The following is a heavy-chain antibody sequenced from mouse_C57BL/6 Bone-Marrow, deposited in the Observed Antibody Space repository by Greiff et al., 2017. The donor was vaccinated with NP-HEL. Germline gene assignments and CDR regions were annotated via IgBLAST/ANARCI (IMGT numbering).Heavy chain of an antibody. D-gene: IGHD2-3*01. CDR3: ASYDGPWFTY. J-gene: IGHJ3*01. Sequence: EVQRVESGGGLVKPGGSLKLSCAASGFTFSDYGMHWVRQAPEKGLEWVAYISSGSSTIYYADTVKGRVTISRDNAKNTLFLQMTSLRSEDTAMYYCASYDGPWFTYWGQGTLVTVSA. CDR2: ISSGSSTI. V-gene: IGHV5-17*01. CDR1: GFTFSDYG.